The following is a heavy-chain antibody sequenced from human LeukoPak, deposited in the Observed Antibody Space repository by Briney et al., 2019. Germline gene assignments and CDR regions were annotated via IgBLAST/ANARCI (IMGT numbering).Heavy chain of an antibody. J-gene: IGHJ4*02. CDR1: GFTFSSYS. CDR2: ISSSSSYI. Sequence: GGSLRLSCAASGFTFSSYSMNWVRQAPGKGLEWVSSISSSSSYIYYADSVKGRFTISRDNSKNTLYLQMNSLRAEDTAVYYCAMYYYDSSGYYGGPFDYWGQGTLVTVSP. D-gene: IGHD3-22*01. CDR3: AMYYYDSSGYYGGPFDY. V-gene: IGHV3-21*04.